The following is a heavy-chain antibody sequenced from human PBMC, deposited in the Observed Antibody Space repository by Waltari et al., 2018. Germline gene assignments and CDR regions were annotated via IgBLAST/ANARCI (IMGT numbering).Heavy chain of an antibody. V-gene: IGHV1-69*01. CDR3: AREGGGTVTGATIWRFDH. CDR1: GGSFSENA. Sequence: QVRLVQSGAEVKKPGSSVKVSCKASGGSFSENAISWVRQAPGQGLEWIGGFIPMFDSPNVAQKFQGRVSITADEPTNTAYVEMSGLTTEDTAVYYCAREGGGTVTGATIWRFDHWGQGTLVTVSS. J-gene: IGHJ4*02. D-gene: IGHD1-26*01. CDR2: FIPMFDSP.